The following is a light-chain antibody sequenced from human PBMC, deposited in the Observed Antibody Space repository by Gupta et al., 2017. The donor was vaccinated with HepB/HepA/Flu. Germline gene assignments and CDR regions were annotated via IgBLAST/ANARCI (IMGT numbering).Light chain of an antibody. Sequence: DIQLTQSPSFLSASVGDRVTITCRAGQAISSSLAWYQQKPGKAPKLLIYSASTLQSGVPSGFSGSGSGAEFTLTISSLQPEDFATYYCQQLKTYPITFGQGTRLDIK. CDR3: QQLKTYPIT. CDR1: QAISSS. V-gene: IGKV1-9*01. CDR2: SAS. J-gene: IGKJ5*01.